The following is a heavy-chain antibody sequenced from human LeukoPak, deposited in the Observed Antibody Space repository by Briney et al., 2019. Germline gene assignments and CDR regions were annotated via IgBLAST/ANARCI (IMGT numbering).Heavy chain of an antibody. CDR2: ISGSGGST. J-gene: IGHJ3*02. CDR1: GFTFSSYA. Sequence: PGGSLRLSCAASGFTFSSYAMSWVRQAPGKGLEWVSAISGSGGSTYYADSVKGRFTISRDNSKNTLYLQMNSLRAEDTAVYYCAKDSTMIVAPPDAFDIWGQGTMVTVSS. V-gene: IGHV3-23*01. D-gene: IGHD3-22*01. CDR3: AKDSTMIVAPPDAFDI.